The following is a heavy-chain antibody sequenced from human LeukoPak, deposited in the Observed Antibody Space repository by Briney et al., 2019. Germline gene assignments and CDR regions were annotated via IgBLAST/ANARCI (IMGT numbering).Heavy chain of an antibody. V-gene: IGHV3-53*01. CDR3: ARVSFRKHALDY. J-gene: IGHJ4*02. CDR2: IYKGFGNT. CDR1: GFIFNDFW. Sequence: GGSLRLSCTASGFIFNDFWMSWVRQAPGKGLEWVSIIYKGFGNTYYADSVKGRFTISRDNSKNTLYLQMNSLRVEDTAVYYCARVSFRKHALDYWGQGTLVTVSS. D-gene: IGHD1-14*01.